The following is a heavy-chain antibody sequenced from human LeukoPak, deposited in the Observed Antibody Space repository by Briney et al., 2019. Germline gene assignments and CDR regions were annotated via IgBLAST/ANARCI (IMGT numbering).Heavy chain of an antibody. D-gene: IGHD3-3*01. CDR2: IYTSGST. J-gene: IGHJ3*02. Sequence: SETLSLTCTVSGGSISSGSYYWSWIRQPAGKGLEWIGRIYTSGSTNYNPSLKSRVTISVDTSKNQFSLKLSSVTAADTAVYYCARYYDFWSGSGTDAFDIWGQGTMVTVSS. CDR3: ARYYDFWSGSGTDAFDI. CDR1: GGSISSGSYY. V-gene: IGHV4-61*02.